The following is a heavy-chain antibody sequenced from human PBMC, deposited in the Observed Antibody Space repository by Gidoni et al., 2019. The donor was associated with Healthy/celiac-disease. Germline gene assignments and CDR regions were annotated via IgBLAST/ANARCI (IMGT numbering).Heavy chain of an antibody. CDR1: GFTSSSYG. CDR2: SSNDGSKK. J-gene: IGHJ4*02. CDR3: AKDISGELLWFTE. D-gene: IGHD3-10*01. Sequence: QVQLVEAGGGVVQPGRSLILSCAASGFTSSSYGMHWVRQAPGKGLEWVAVSSNDGSKKYYADYVKGRFTISRDNYKNTLYLQMNSLRTEDTAVYYCAKDISGELLWFTEGGQGTLVTVSS. V-gene: IGHV3-30*18.